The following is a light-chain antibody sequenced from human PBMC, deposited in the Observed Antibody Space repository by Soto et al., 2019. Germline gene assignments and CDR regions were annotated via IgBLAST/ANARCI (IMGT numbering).Light chain of an antibody. Sequence: EIVLTQSPGTLSLSPGERATLSCRASQSVSNNYLAWYQQKRGQAPRLLIYDSSNRATGIPARFSGSGSGTDFSLTISSLEPEDFAVYYCQQRSSWPLTFGGGTKVDIK. CDR2: DSS. CDR1: QSVSNNY. V-gene: IGKV3-11*01. CDR3: QQRSSWPLT. J-gene: IGKJ4*01.